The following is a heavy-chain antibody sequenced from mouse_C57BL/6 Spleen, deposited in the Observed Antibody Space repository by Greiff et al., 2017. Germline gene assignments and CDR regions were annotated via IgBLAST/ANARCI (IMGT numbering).Heavy chain of an antibody. D-gene: IGHD1-1*01. J-gene: IGHJ2*01. CDR3: ARVSGSSHWYYFDY. CDR2: IYPGDGDT. Sequence: VQLQQSGPELVKPGASVKISCKASGYAFSSSWMNWVKQRPGKGLEWIGRIYPGDGDTNYNGKFKGKATLTADKSSSTAYMQLSSLTSEDSAVYFCARVSGSSHWYYFDYWGQGTTLTVSS. V-gene: IGHV1-82*01. CDR1: GYAFSSSW.